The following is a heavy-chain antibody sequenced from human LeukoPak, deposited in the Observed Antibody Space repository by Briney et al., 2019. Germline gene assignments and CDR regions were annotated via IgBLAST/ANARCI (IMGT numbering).Heavy chain of an antibody. J-gene: IGHJ6*03. Sequence: SQTLSLTCTVSGGSISSGSYYWSWIRQPAGKGLEWIGRIYTSGSTNYNPSLKSRVTISVDTSKNQFSLKLSSVTAADTAVYYCARGSGSTYYYYYYYMDVWGKGTTVTVSS. CDR1: GGSISSGSYY. CDR2: IYTSGST. CDR3: ARGSGSTYYYYYYYMDV. V-gene: IGHV4-61*02. D-gene: IGHD1-26*01.